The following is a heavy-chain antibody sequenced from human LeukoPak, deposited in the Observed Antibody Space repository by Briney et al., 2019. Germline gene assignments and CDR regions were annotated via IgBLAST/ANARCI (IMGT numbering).Heavy chain of an antibody. V-gene: IGHV3-23*01. Sequence: GGSLRLSCAASGFTFNSYAMTWVRQAPGKGLEWVSVITGSGGSAYYADSVKGRFTISRDNSKNTLFLQMNSLRAEDTAVYYCAKRHGDCSSTSCPTHYWGQGTLVTVSS. CDR1: GFTFNSYA. CDR2: ITGSGGSA. CDR3: AKRHGDCSSTSCPTHY. J-gene: IGHJ4*02. D-gene: IGHD2-2*01.